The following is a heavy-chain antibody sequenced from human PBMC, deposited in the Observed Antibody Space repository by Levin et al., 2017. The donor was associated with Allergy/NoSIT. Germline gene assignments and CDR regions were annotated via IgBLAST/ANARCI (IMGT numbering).Heavy chain of an antibody. V-gene: IGHV3-66*01. CDR3: ARERREYSGYDPEAHFDY. CDR2: IYSGGST. Sequence: LSLTCAASGFTINSHYMSWVRQAPGKGLEWVSIIYSGGSTYYADSVKGRFTISRDNSKNTLYLQMNSLRAEDTAVYYWARERREYSGYDPEAHFDYWGQGTLVTVSS. D-gene: IGHD5-12*01. CDR1: GFTINSHY. J-gene: IGHJ4*02.